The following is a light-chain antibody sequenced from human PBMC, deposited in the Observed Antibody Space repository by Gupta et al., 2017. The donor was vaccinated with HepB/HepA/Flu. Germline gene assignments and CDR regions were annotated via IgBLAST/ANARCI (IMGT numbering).Light chain of an antibody. CDR1: QSLVQTNGNTY. CDR3: MQYTHWPHT. Sequence: DVVLTQSPLSLPVPLGQPASISCTSSQSLVQTNGNTYLDWFQQRPSQSPRRLIYQFSKRDSGVPDRVSGSGSGTDFTLKISRVEAEDVGVYYCMQYTHWPHTFGQGTKLEIE. J-gene: IGKJ2*01. CDR2: QFS. V-gene: IGKV2-30*02.